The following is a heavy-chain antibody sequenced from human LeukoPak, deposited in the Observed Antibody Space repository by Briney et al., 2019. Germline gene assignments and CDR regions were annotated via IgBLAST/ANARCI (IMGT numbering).Heavy chain of an antibody. V-gene: IGHV3-23*01. CDR2: ISDSGRDT. CDR3: AKHLRATNTYIFFGLDV. D-gene: IGHD1-26*01. J-gene: IGHJ6*02. CDR1: GLTFNTYA. Sequence: GGSLRLSCAVSGLTFNTYAMNWVRQAPGKGLEWVSGISDSGRDTYYSDSVKGRFSISRDNSKSTVYLQMTSLRPEDTALYYCAKHLRATNTYIFFGLDVWGQGTTVTVSS.